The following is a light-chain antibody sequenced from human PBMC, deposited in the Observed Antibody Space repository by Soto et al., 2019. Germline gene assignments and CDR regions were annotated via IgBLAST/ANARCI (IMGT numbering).Light chain of an antibody. V-gene: IGKV3-20*01. J-gene: IGKJ1*01. CDR1: QSVSNNY. CDR3: LHYGTAQWP. Sequence: EIVLTQSPGTLSLSPGERATLSCRASQSVSNNYLAWYQQKPGHSPRLLISGASSRATGIPDRFRGGGSGTDFIFNISSLQPEDFAMYYCLHYGTAQWPFGQGTKVDIK. CDR2: GAS.